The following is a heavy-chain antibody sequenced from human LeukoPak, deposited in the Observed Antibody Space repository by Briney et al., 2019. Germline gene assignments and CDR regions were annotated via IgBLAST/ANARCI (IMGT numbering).Heavy chain of an antibody. J-gene: IGHJ4*02. Sequence: SETLSLTCTVSGGSIRYYYWSWIRQSPGKGLEWIGYIYYNGSTNYNPSLKSRVTISVDMSKNQLSLKMSSVTAADTAVYYCARKGGLFDYWGQGRLVTVFS. CDR3: ARKGGLFDY. CDR2: IYYNGST. D-gene: IGHD2-15*01. V-gene: IGHV4-59*01. CDR1: GGSIRYYY.